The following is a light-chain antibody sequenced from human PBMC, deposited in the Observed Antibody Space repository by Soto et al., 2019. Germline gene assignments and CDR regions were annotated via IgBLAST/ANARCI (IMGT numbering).Light chain of an antibody. CDR2: EGS. V-gene: IGLV2-23*01. J-gene: IGLJ1*01. Sequence: QSVLTQPASVSGSPGQSITISCTGTSSDVGSYHLVSWYQHHPGKAPKLMIYEGSKRPSGVSNRFSGSKSGNTASLTISGLQAEDEDDYYCCSYAGSSTYVFGTGTKVTVL. CDR3: CSYAGSSTYV. CDR1: SSDVGSYHL.